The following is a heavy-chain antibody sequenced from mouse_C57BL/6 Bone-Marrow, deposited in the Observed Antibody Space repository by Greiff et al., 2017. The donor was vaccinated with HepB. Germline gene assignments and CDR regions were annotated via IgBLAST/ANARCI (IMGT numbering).Heavy chain of an antibody. CDR1: GYTFTDHT. CDR2: IYPRDGST. Sequence: QVQLQQSDAELVKPGASVKISCKVSGYTFTDHTIHWMKQSPEQGLEWIGYIYPRDGSTKYNEKFKGKATLTADKSTSTAYMQLNSLTSEDSAVYFCAKRVDYYAMDYWGQGTSVTVSS. V-gene: IGHV1-78*01. D-gene: IGHD1-1*01. J-gene: IGHJ4*01. CDR3: AKRVDYYAMDY.